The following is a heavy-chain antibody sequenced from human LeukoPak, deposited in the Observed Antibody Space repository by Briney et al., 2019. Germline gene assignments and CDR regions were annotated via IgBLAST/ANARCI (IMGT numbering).Heavy chain of an antibody. CDR1: GGSISSYY. J-gene: IGHJ5*02. Sequence: SEPLSLTCTVSGGSISSYYWSWIRQPPGKGLEWIGYIYTSGSTNYNPSLKSRVTISVDTSKNQFSLKLSSVTAADTAVYYCARNYVRSRYNWFDPWGQGTLVTVSS. CDR2: IYTSGST. CDR3: ARNYVRSRYNWFDP. V-gene: IGHV4-4*09. D-gene: IGHD3-10*02.